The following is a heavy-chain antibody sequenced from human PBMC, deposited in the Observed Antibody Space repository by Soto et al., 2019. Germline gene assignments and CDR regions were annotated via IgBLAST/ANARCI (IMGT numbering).Heavy chain of an antibody. D-gene: IGHD2-2*01. Sequence: PSETLSLTCTVSGGSISSSSYYWGWIRQPPGKGLEWIGSIYYSGSTYYNPSLKSRVTISVDTSKNQFSLKLSSVTAADTAVYYCARHRYIVVVPAAPTVWFDPWGQGTLVTVSS. CDR3: ARHRYIVVVPAAPTVWFDP. CDR2: IYYSGST. CDR1: GGSISSSSYY. V-gene: IGHV4-39*01. J-gene: IGHJ5*02.